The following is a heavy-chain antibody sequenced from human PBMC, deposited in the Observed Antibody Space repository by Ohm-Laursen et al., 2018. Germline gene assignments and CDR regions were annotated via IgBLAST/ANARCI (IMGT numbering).Heavy chain of an antibody. CDR1: GFTFSSYA. V-gene: IGHV3-23*01. J-gene: IGHJ6*02. CDR2: ISDSGGRT. D-gene: IGHD1-14*01. CDR3: AKGRANRGYYYHGMDV. Sequence: SLRLSCSAPGFTFSSYAMSWVRQAPGKGLEWVSAISDSGGRTYYADSVKGRFTISRDNSKNTLHLQMNSLRAEDTAVYYCAKGRANRGYYYHGMDVWGQGTTVTVSS.